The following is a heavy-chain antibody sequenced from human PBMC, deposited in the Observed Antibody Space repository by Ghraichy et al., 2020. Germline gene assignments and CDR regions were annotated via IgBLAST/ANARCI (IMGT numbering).Heavy chain of an antibody. CDR3: AKDYYDSSGNDAFDI. J-gene: IGHJ3*02. D-gene: IGHD3-22*01. CDR1: GFTFDDYA. CDR2: ISWNSGSI. V-gene: IGHV3-9*01. Sequence: GGSLRLSCAASGFTFDDYAMHWVRQAPGKGLEWVSGISWNSGSIGYADSVKGRFTISRDNAKNSLYLQMNSLRAEDTALYYCAKDYYDSSGNDAFDIWGQGTMVTVSS.